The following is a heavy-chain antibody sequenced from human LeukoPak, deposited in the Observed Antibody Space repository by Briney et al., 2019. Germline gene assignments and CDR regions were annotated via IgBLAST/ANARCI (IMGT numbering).Heavy chain of an antibody. Sequence: GGSLRLSCAASGFTFSSYGMHWVRQAPDKGLEWVAVIWYDGSNKYYADSVKGRFTISRDNSKNTLYLQMNSLRAEDTAVHYCARDLLQQLPYYYYYYGMDVWGQGTTVTVSS. J-gene: IGHJ6*02. CDR1: GFTFSSYG. V-gene: IGHV3-33*01. CDR2: IWYDGSNK. D-gene: IGHD6-13*01. CDR3: ARDLLQQLPYYYYYYGMDV.